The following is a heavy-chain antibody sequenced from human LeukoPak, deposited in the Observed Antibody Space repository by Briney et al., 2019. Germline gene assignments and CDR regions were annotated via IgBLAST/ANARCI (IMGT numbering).Heavy chain of an antibody. J-gene: IGHJ4*02. CDR3: ARALNPLPGTYYFDY. Sequence: SETLSLTCAVYGGSFSGYYWSWIRQPAGKGLEWIGRIYISGSTNYNSSLQSRVTMSVDTSKSQFSLKLSSVTAADTAVYYCARALNPLPGTYYFDYWGQGTLVTVSS. V-gene: IGHV4-59*10. CDR2: IYISGST. CDR1: GGSFSGYY. D-gene: IGHD2-15*01.